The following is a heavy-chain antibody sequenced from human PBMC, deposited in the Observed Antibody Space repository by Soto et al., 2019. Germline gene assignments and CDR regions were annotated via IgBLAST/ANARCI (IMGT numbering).Heavy chain of an antibody. CDR3: ASTEAGYDSSGPPYY. CDR1: GGSIRSGGYS. Sequence: PSETVSLTGAVSGGSIRSGGYSWSWIRQPPGKGLEWIGYIYHSGSTYYNPSLKSRVTISVDRSKNQSSLKLSSVTAADTAVYYCASTEAGYDSSGPPYYWGQGTLVTV. J-gene: IGHJ4*02. V-gene: IGHV4-30-2*01. CDR2: IYHSGST. D-gene: IGHD3-22*01.